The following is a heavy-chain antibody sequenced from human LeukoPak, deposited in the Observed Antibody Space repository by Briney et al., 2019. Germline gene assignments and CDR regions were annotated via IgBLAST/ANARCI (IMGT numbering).Heavy chain of an antibody. CDR3: ARYCSSTSCYGFQH. D-gene: IGHD2-2*01. Sequence: PSETLSLTCAVSGGSISSGGYSWSWIRQPPGKGLEWIGYIYYNGSTNYNPSLKSRVTISVDTSKNQFSLKLSSVTAADTAVYYCARYCSSTSCYGFQHWGQGTLVTVSS. J-gene: IGHJ1*01. CDR2: IYYNGST. CDR1: GGSISSGGYS. V-gene: IGHV4-61*08.